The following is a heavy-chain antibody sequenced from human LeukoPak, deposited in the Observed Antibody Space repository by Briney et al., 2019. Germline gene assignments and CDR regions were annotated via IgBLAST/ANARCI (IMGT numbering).Heavy chain of an antibody. CDR3: AREIAVAGTGLVWFDP. CDR1: GYTFTSYA. Sequence: GASVKVSCKASGYTFTSYAMNWVRQAPGQGLEWMGWINTNTGNPTYAQGFTGRFVFSLDTSVSTAYLQISSLKAEDTAVYYCAREIAVAGTGLVWFDPWGREPWSPSPQ. J-gene: IGHJ5*02. V-gene: IGHV7-4-1*02. D-gene: IGHD6-19*01. CDR2: INTNTGNP.